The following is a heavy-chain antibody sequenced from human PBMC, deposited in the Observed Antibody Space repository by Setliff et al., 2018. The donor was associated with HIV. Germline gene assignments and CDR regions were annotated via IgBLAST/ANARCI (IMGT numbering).Heavy chain of an antibody. CDR2: IYNTGKT. Sequence: KASETLSLTCSVSGDSITRGSYWGWVRQPPGKGLEWLGHIYNTGKTYDNPTLKSRVTMSVDTSKNQFSLKLSSVTAADTAVYYCARDSSGTYYREFDFWGQGTLVTVSS. D-gene: IGHD1-26*01. V-gene: IGHV4-38-2*02. CDR3: ARDSSGTYYREFDF. J-gene: IGHJ4*02. CDR1: GDSITRGSY.